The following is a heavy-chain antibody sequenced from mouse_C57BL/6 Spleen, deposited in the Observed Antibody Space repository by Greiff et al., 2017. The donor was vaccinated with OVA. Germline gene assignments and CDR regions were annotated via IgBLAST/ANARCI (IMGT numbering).Heavy chain of an antibody. CDR3: ASDDYDASYYARDY. D-gene: IGHD2-4*01. Sequence: VQLQQPGAELVKPGASVKLSCKASGYTFTSYWMHWVKQRPGQGLEWIGMIHPNSGSTNYNEKFKSKATLTVDKSSSTAYMQLSSLTSEDSAVYYCASDDYDASYYARDYWGQGTSVTVSS. CDR2: IHPNSGST. CDR1: GYTFTSYW. V-gene: IGHV1-64*01. J-gene: IGHJ4*01.